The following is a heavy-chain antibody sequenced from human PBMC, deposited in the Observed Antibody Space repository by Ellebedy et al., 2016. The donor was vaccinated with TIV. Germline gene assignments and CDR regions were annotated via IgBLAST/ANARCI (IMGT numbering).Heavy chain of an antibody. J-gene: IGHJ6*02. CDR3: AIYDYGDYWWPYYYGMDV. D-gene: IGHD4-17*01. V-gene: IGHV5-10-1*01. Sequence: GESLKISXKGSGYSFTSYWISWVRQMPGKGLEWMGRIDPSDSYTNYSPSFQGHVTISADKSISTAYLQWSSLKASDTAMYYCAIYDYGDYWWPYYYGMDVWGQGTTVTVSS. CDR2: IDPSDSYT. CDR1: GYSFTSYW.